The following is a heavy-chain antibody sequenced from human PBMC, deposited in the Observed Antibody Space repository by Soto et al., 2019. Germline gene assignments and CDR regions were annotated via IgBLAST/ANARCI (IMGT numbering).Heavy chain of an antibody. CDR3: GRNAIFVRGVPDEY. CDR2: FKSDGSGT. J-gene: IGHJ4*02. CDR1: GCMFSMYW. Sequence: GGSLRLSCEASGCMFSMYWVHWVRQVPGKGLEWVARFKSDGSGTTYTDSVKGRFSISRDNAKNTVYLQMDNLRVEDTAVYYCGRNAIFVRGVPDEYWGQGTPVTVSS. V-gene: IGHV3-74*03. D-gene: IGHD3-10*02.